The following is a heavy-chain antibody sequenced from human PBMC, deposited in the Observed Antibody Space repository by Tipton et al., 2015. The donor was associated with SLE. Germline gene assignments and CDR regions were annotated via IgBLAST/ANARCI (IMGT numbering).Heavy chain of an antibody. D-gene: IGHD1-26*01. CDR2: SYSGGDAT. CDR3: ARVLGSYYAFDY. J-gene: IGHJ4*02. V-gene: IGHV3-23*03. Sequence: GSLRLSCAASGFTFRSYAMSWVRQAPGKGLEWVSASYSGGDATDYADSVKGRFTISRDLSKNTLYLQMNSLRAEDTAVYYCARVLGSYYAFDYWGQGTLVTVSS. CDR1: GFTFRSYA.